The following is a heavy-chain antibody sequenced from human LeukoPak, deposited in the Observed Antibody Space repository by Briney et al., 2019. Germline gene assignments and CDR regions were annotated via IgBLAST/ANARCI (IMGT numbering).Heavy chain of an antibody. D-gene: IGHD6-19*01. Sequence: SETLSLTCAVSGYSISGGYYWGWIRQPPGKGLEWIGSIYDTGSNYYTPSLKSRVTISIDTSKNQFSLKLSSVTAADTAVYYCASGSSGWLWYFDLWGRGTLVTVSS. CDR2: IYDTGSN. CDR1: GYSISGGYY. V-gene: IGHV4-38-2*01. CDR3: ASGSSGWLWYFDL. J-gene: IGHJ2*01.